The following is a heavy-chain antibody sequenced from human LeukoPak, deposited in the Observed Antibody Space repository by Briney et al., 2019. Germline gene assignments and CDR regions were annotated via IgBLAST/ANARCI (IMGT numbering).Heavy chain of an antibody. CDR3: ARQSYGLHYFDY. V-gene: IGHV1-2*02. CDR1: GYSFTGYY. J-gene: IGHJ4*02. Sequence: ASVKVSCKASGYSFTGYYMHWVRQAPGQGLEWMGWINPHSGGTNYAQKFQGRVTMTRDTSISTAYMELRRLRSDDTAVYYCARQSYGLHYFDYWGQGTLVTVSS. CDR2: INPHSGGT. D-gene: IGHD1-26*01.